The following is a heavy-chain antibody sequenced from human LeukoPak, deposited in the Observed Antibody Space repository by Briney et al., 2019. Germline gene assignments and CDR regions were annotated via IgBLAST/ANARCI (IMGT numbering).Heavy chain of an antibody. CDR1: GFTFSSYA. Sequence: GRSLRLSCAASGFTFSSYAMHWVRQAPGKGLEWVAVISYDGSNKYYADSVKGRFTISRDNSKNTLYLQVNSLRAEGTAVYYCARDNGYNVGYLGYWGQGTLIAVSS. V-gene: IGHV3-30-3*01. J-gene: IGHJ4*02. CDR3: ARDNGYNVGYLGY. D-gene: IGHD5-24*01. CDR2: ISYDGSNK.